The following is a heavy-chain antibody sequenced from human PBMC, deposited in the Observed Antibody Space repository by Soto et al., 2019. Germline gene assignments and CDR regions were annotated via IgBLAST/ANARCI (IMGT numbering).Heavy chain of an antibody. D-gene: IGHD2-2*01. V-gene: IGHV3-48*01. J-gene: IGHJ3*02. CDR2: ITSDERTI. Sequence: PGGSLRLSCSASGFTFRVYSMNWVRQAPGKGLEWVSYITSDERTIHYADSVKGRFTISRDNAKNSLYLQMNSLRAEDTAVYYCARVAAIVVVPAAIPAFDIWGQGTMVTVSS. CDR1: GFTFRVYS. CDR3: ARVAAIVVVPAAIPAFDI.